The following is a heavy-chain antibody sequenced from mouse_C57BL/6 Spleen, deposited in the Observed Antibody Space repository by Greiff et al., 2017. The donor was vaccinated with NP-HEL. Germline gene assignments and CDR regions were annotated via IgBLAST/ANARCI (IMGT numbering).Heavy chain of an antibody. CDR3: AREDGYDGFAY. V-gene: IGHV1-52*01. CDR2: IDPSDSET. J-gene: IGHJ3*01. CDR1: GYTFTSYW. D-gene: IGHD2-2*01. Sequence: QVQLQQPGAELVRPGSSVKLSCKASGYTFTSYWMHWVKQRPIQGLEWIGNIDPSDSETHYNQKFKDKATLTVDKSSSTAYMQLSSLTSEDSAVYYCAREDGYDGFAYWGQGTLVTVSA.